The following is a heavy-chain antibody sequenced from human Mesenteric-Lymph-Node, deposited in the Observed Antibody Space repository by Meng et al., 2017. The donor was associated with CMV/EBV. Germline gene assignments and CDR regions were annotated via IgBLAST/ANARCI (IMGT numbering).Heavy chain of an antibody. J-gene: IGHJ6*02. V-gene: IGHV1-69*05. Sequence: SVKVSCKTSGGVFNNYVISGVRQAPGQGLEWVGGIITISGTTNYAQKFQGRVTITKDESTSTAYMELSSLRFEDTAMYYCATRDYYYLGMDVWGQGTTVTVSS. CDR1: GGVFNNYV. CDR2: IITISGTT. CDR3: ATRDYYYLGMDV. D-gene: IGHD3-3*01.